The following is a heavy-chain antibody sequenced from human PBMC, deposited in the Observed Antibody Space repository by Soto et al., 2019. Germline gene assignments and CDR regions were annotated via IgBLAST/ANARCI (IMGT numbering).Heavy chain of an antibody. D-gene: IGHD1-1*01. CDR2: ISYDGSNK. J-gene: IGHJ3*02. Sequence: GGSLRLSCAASGFTCSSYAMHWFRQAPGKGLEWVAVISYDGSNKYYADSVKGRFTISRDNSRNTLYLQMNSLRAEDTAVYYCARPNLDDAFDIWGQGTMVTVSS. CDR1: GFTCSSYA. V-gene: IGHV3-30-3*01. CDR3: ARPNLDDAFDI.